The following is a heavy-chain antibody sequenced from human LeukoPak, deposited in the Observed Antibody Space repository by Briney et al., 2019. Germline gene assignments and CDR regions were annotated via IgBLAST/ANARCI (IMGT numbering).Heavy chain of an antibody. J-gene: IGHJ4*02. CDR3: AKDLGSGWTLYYFDY. Sequence: GGSLRLSCAASGFTFSSYAMHWVRQAPGKGLEWVSFIRFDGSNKYYADSVKGRLTISRDNSKNTLYLQMNSLRAEDTAVYYCAKDLGSGWTLYYFDYWGQGTLVTVSS. D-gene: IGHD6-19*01. V-gene: IGHV3-30*02. CDR1: GFTFSSYA. CDR2: IRFDGSNK.